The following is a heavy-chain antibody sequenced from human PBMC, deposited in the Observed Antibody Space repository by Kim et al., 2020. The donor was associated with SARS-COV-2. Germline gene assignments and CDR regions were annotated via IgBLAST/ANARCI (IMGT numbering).Heavy chain of an antibody. Sequence: GGSLRLSCAASGFTFSSYSMNWVRQAPGKGLEWVSSISSSSSYIYYADSVKGRFTISRDNAKNSLYLQMNSLRAEDTAVYYCARAVLRFLEPYRWFDPWGQGTLVTVSS. CDR3: ARAVLRFLEPYRWFDP. V-gene: IGHV3-21*01. CDR2: ISSSSSYI. CDR1: GFTFSSYS. J-gene: IGHJ5*02. D-gene: IGHD3-3*01.